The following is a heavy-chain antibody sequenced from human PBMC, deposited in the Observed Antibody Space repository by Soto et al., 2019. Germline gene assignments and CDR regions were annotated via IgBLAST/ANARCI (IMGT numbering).Heavy chain of an antibody. CDR1: GGCLSSASRN. Sequence: PSETLCLTCTVSGGCLSSASRNRRRMRQPPGKGLECIRSIQYSESTYYNPSLKSRVTISGDTSNNQFSLKLSSVTAADTAVYYCARRGRIAVAGTWIYYFDYWGQGSLVTVSS. V-gene: IGHV4-39*01. J-gene: IGHJ4*02. CDR2: IQYSEST. CDR3: ARRGRIAVAGTWIYYFDY. D-gene: IGHD6-19*01.